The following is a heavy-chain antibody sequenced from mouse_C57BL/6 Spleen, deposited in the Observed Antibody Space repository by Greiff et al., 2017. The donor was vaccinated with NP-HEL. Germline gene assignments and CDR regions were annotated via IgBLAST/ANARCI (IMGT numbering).Heavy chain of an antibody. CDR1: GYTFTDYN. CDR3: ARGEDYDSWFAY. Sequence: EVQLQQSGPELVKPGASVKMSCKASGYTFTDYNMHWVKQSHGKSLEWIGYINPNNGGTSYNQKFKGKATLTVNKSSSTAYMELRSLTSEDSAVYYCARGEDYDSWFAYWGQGTLVTVSA. CDR2: INPNNGGT. D-gene: IGHD2-4*01. V-gene: IGHV1-22*01. J-gene: IGHJ3*01.